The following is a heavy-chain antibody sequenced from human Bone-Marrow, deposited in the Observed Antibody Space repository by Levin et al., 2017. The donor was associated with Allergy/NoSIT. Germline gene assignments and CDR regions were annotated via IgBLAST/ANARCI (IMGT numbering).Heavy chain of an antibody. CDR1: GFTFRNYW. CDR2: VNSDGSAT. J-gene: IGHJ4*02. Sequence: GGSLRLSCAASGFTFRNYWMHWVRQDPGKGLVWVSHVNSDGSATSYADSVKGRFTVSRDNAKNTVSLLMNSLRSEDSAVYYCARDSPGVGIDYWGQGTLVTVSS. D-gene: IGHD3-10*01. CDR3: ARDSPGVGIDY. V-gene: IGHV3-74*03.